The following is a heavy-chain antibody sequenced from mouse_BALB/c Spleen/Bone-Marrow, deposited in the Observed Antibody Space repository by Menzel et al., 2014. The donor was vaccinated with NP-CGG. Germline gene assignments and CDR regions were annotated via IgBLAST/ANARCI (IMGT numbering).Heavy chain of an antibody. V-gene: IGHV5-4*02. CDR3: AREYGTSYDYYFDV. CDR1: GFTISDSH. J-gene: IGHJ1*01. D-gene: IGHD1-1*01. CDR2: IRDGGRFT. Sequence: EVMLVESGGGFATPGGSLKISCAASGFTISDSHMYCVRQTPEKRLERVAPIRDGGRFTHYPDSGKGRFTVSRDNAKNNLYLQMSSLKPEDTAMYYCAREYGTSYDYYFDVWGAGTTVTVSS.